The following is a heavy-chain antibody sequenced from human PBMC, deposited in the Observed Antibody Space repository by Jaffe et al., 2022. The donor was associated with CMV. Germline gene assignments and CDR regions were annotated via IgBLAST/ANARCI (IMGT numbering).Heavy chain of an antibody. CDR2: IWYDGSNK. CDR1: GFTFSSYG. D-gene: IGHD3-9*01. J-gene: IGHJ4*02. Sequence: QVQLVESGGGVVQPGRSLRLSCAASGFTFSSYGMHWVRQAPGKGLEWVAVIWYDGSNKYYADSVKGRFTISRDNSKNTLYLQMNSLRAEDTAVYYCARDGGPYDILTGYLLIYWGQGTLVTVSS. V-gene: IGHV3-33*01. CDR3: ARDGGPYDILTGYLLIY.